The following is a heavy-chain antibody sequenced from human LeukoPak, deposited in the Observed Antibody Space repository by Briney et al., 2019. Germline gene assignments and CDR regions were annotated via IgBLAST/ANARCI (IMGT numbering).Heavy chain of an antibody. CDR2: INPNSGGT. Sequence: ASVKVSCKASGYTFTGYYMHWVRQAPGQGLEWMGWINPNSGGTNYAQKFQGRVTMTRDTSISTAYMELSRLRSDDTAVYYCARGDIVVVVAEPYYYYMDVWGKGTTVTVSS. V-gene: IGHV1-2*02. CDR3: ARGDIVVVVAEPYYYYMDV. D-gene: IGHD2-15*01. J-gene: IGHJ6*03. CDR1: GYTFTGYY.